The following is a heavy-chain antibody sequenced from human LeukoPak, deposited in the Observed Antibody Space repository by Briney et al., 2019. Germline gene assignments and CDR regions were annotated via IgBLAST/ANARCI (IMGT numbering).Heavy chain of an antibody. CDR1: GFAFRSIS. V-gene: IGHV3-21*04. CDR2: ISPDGETI. CDR3: ARVQGYYGMDV. Sequence: GGSLRLSCEASGFAFRSISMNWVRQAPGKGLEWVSSISPDGETIYHADSVKGRFTTSRDNAKSSMYLQMNSLRAEDTAVYYCARVQGYYGMDVWGQGTTVTVSS. J-gene: IGHJ6*02.